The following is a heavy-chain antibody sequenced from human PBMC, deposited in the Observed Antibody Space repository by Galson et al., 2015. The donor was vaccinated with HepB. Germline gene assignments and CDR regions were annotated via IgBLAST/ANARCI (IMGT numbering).Heavy chain of an antibody. CDR1: GYTFTSFG. Sequence: SVKVSCKASGYTFTSFGISWVRQAPGQGLEWMGGISADNGNRKYAQKFRGRVTMTTDTSTSTAYMELGSLRSDDTAVYYCASEPRTFFGGQNYGLDVWGQGTTVTVSS. CDR2: ISADNGNR. V-gene: IGHV1-18*01. CDR3: ASEPRTFFGGQNYGLDV. D-gene: IGHD4-23*01. J-gene: IGHJ6*02.